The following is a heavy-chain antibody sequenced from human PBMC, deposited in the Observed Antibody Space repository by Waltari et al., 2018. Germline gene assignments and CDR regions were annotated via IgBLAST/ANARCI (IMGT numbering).Heavy chain of an antibody. Sequence: QVHLQQWGAGLLRPSETLSLICAVYGGSLRGYYWGWIRQPPGKGPEWSGEINHSPNRNSNPALRSRVHMSIDTSQNQFSLQLTSVTAADTGVYYCVRLEDCTGPGGNCYSGAPFAVDVWGQGTTVTVPS. V-gene: IGHV4-34*01. J-gene: IGHJ6*02. CDR1: GGSLRGYY. CDR3: VRLEDCTGPGGNCYSGAPFAVDV. D-gene: IGHD2-8*02. CDR2: INHSPNR.